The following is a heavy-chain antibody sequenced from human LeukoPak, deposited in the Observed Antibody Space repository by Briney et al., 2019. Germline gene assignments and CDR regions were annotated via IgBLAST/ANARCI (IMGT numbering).Heavy chain of an antibody. Sequence: GGSLRLSCAASGFTFSGYWMHWVRKAPGKGLVWVSRIDSDGSGTRDADSVKGRFTISRDNAKNTLYLQMNSLRAEDTAVYYCARGNYHGMDVWGQGNTVTVSS. J-gene: IGHJ6*02. CDR3: ARGNYHGMDV. CDR2: IDSDGSGT. V-gene: IGHV3-74*01. CDR1: GFTFSGYW.